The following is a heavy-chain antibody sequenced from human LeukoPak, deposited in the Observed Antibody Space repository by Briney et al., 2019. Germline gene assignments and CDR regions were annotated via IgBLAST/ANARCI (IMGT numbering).Heavy chain of an antibody. CDR1: GFTFSTFG. D-gene: IGHD2-2*01. CDR3: AKEGVGCSTTSCWNNFDH. V-gene: IGHV3-30*02. Sequence: PGGSLRLSCAASGFTFSTFGMHWVRRAPGKGLEWVTFIRSDGSDKYYADSVKGRFTISRDNSKNTLYLQMNSLRAEDTAVYYCAKEGVGCSTTSCWNNFDHWGQGTLVTVSS. CDR2: IRSDGSDK. J-gene: IGHJ4*02.